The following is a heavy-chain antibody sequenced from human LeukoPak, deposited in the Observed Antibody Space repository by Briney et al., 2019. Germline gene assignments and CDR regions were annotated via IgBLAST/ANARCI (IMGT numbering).Heavy chain of an antibody. V-gene: IGHV3-53*01. CDR2: IYSGGST. D-gene: IGHD5-18*01. Sequence: GSLRLSCAASGFTVSSNYMSWVRQAPGKGLEWVSVIYSGGSTYYADSVKGRFTISRDNSKNTLYLQMNSLRAEDTAVYYCARDHEYSYGLSFDYWGQGTLVTVSS. CDR3: ARDHEYSYGLSFDY. CDR1: GFTVSSNY. J-gene: IGHJ4*02.